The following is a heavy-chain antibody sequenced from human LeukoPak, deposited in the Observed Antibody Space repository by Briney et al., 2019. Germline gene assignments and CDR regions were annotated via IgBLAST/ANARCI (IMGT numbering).Heavy chain of an antibody. V-gene: IGHV1-69*01. CDR3: ARGIMLRGTLDY. D-gene: IGHD3-10*01. J-gene: IGHJ4*02. Sequence: SVKVSCKASGGTFSNYAISWVRQAPGQGLEWMGGIIPVFGSANYAQKFQGRVTITADESTSTAYMELSSLRSEDTAVYYCARGIMLRGTLDYWGQGTLVTVSS. CDR1: GGTFSNYA. CDR2: IIPVFGSA.